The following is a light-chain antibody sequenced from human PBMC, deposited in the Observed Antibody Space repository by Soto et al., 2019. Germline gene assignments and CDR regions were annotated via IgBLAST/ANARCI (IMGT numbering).Light chain of an antibody. V-gene: IGKV1-12*01. Sequence: DIQMTQSPSSVSASLGDRVTITCRASQGISSWLAWYQQKPGKAPKLLIYAASSLQSGVPSRFSGSGSGTEFTLTINSLQSEDFGVYYCQQHNYWPRTFGQGTKVDIK. CDR2: AAS. CDR3: QQHNYWPRT. CDR1: QGISSW. J-gene: IGKJ1*01.